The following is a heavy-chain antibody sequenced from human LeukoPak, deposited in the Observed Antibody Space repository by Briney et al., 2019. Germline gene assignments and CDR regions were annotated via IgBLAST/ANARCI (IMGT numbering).Heavy chain of an antibody. Sequence: SETLCLTCAVYGGSFSGYYWSWIRQPPGKGLEWIGEINHSGSTNYNPSLKSRVTISVDTSKNQFSLKLSSVTAADTAVYYCASVNYYDSSGYVDYWGQGTLVTVSS. CDR3: ASVNYYDSSGYVDY. D-gene: IGHD3-22*01. J-gene: IGHJ4*02. CDR1: GGSFSGYY. V-gene: IGHV4-34*01. CDR2: INHSGST.